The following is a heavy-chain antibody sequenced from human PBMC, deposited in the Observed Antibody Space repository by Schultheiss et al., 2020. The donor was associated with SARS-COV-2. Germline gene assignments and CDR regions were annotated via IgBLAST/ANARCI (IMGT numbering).Heavy chain of an antibody. D-gene: IGHD3-22*01. J-gene: IGHJ3*02. Sequence: GGSLRLSCAASGFTFSSYAMHWVRQAPGKGLEWVAVVSYDGDNKYYADSVKGRFTISRDNSKNTLYLQMNSLRAEDTAVYYCARDGITMITDAFDIWGQGTMVTVSS. V-gene: IGHV3-30*16. CDR2: VSYDGDNK. CDR1: GFTFSSYA. CDR3: ARDGITMITDAFDI.